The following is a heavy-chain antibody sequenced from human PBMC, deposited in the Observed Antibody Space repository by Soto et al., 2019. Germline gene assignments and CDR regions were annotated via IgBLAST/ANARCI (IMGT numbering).Heavy chain of an antibody. J-gene: IGHJ5*02. Sequence: QVQLVQSGAEVKKPGSSVKVSCKVPGGTFSSHAINWLRQAPGQGLEWMGVIIPVTDTPNNAEKFQGRVTITADKSTTTVYMELSSLTFDDTAVYFCARGNKGPGHYGPGSQGWYGPWGQGTLVTVSS. V-gene: IGHV1-69*06. CDR2: IIPVTDTP. CDR1: GGTFSSHA. CDR3: ARGNKGPGHYGPGSQGWYGP. D-gene: IGHD3-10*01.